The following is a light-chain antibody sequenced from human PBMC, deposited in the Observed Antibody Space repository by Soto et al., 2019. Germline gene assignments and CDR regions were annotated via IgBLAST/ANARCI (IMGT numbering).Light chain of an antibody. CDR1: QSVSSSY. J-gene: IGKJ1*01. CDR2: GAS. Sequence: VLAQYAKTLALAPGGRANLSCRASQSVSSSYLAWYQQKPGQAPRLLIYGASSRATGIPDRFSGSGSGTDFTLTISRLEPEDFAVYYCQQYGSSLWTFGQGTKVDIK. CDR3: QQYGSSLWT. V-gene: IGKV3-20*01.